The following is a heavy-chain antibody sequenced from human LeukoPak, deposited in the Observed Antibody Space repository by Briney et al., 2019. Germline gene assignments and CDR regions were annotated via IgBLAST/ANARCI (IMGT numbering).Heavy chain of an antibody. D-gene: IGHD6-13*01. V-gene: IGHV4-59*01. CDR1: GGSTTSYY. Sequence: PSERLSLTCTVSGGSTTSYYWSWNRQPPGKGLEWIGYTYHSGTTNYNPSLKSRVTISLDTSKNQFSLKLSSVTAADTAIYYCARDRSSSSPHAMDVWVQGTTVTVSS. CDR3: ARDRSSSSPHAMDV. CDR2: TYHSGTT. J-gene: IGHJ6*02.